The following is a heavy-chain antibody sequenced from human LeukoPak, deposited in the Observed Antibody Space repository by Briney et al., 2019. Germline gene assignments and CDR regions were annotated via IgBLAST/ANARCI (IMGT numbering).Heavy chain of an antibody. J-gene: IGHJ5*02. Sequence: PSQTPSLTCAISGDGVSSNSAAWNWIRQSPSRGLEWLGRTHYRSKWYNDYAVSVKSRITIKPDTSKNQFSLQLNSVTPEDTAVYYCAREGGPLYWFEPWGRGTLVTVSS. V-gene: IGHV6-1*01. CDR3: AREGGPLYWFEP. CDR2: THYRSKWYN. D-gene: IGHD1-26*01. CDR1: GDGVSSNSAA.